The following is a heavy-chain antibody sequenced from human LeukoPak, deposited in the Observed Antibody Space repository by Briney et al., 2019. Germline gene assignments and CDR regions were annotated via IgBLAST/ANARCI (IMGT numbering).Heavy chain of an antibody. Sequence: GESLRISCKVSGYSFPTYWIGWVRQMPGKGLEWMGIIYPDDSDTKYSPSFQGQVTISADKSLGTAFLQWSSLKASDTAIYYCATLTRIRGIIAYYFDSWGQGTLVTVSS. CDR3: ATLTRIRGIIAYYFDS. V-gene: IGHV5-51*01. CDR1: GYSFPTYW. J-gene: IGHJ4*02. CDR2: IYPDDSDT. D-gene: IGHD3-10*01.